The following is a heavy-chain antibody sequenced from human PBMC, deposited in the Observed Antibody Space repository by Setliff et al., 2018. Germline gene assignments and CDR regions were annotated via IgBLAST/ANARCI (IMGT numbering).Heavy chain of an antibody. CDR2: IKGKTDGLTT. J-gene: IGHJ3*02. Sequence: GGSLRLSCAASGVTFSSYWMHWVRQVPGKGLEWVGRIKGKTDGLTTDYAAPVKGRFTISRDDSKNTLYLQMNSLKTEDTAVYYCTTDPSPTFGGVIGAAFDIWGQGTMVTVSS. CDR3: TTDPSPTFGGVIGAAFDI. D-gene: IGHD3-16*01. CDR1: GVTFSSYW. V-gene: IGHV3-15*01.